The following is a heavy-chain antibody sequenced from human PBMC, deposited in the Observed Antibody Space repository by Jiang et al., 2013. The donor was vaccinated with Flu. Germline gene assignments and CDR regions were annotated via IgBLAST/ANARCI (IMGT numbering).Heavy chain of an antibody. CDR1: GASISSSNHY. Sequence: ETLSLTCTVSGASISSSNHYWVWIRQPPGKGLEWIGNIYYRGSTYYNPSLKSRLTISVYTSKNQFSLKLNSVTAADTAVYYCARDAKDIVVVPAAVDPWGQGTLVTVSS. V-gene: IGHV4-39*02. J-gene: IGHJ5*02. CDR3: ARDAKDIVVVPAAVDP. D-gene: IGHD2-2*01. CDR2: IYYRGST.